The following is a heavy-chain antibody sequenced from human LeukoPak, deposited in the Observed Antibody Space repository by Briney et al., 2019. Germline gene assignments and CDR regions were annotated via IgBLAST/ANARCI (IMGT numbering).Heavy chain of an antibody. Sequence: ASVKVSCKASGYTFTAYFMHWVRQAPGQGLEWMGWINPNSGGTNYAQKFQGRVTMTRDTSITTAYMEVSSLQSDDTAVYYCASELSNREGFDYWGQGTLVTVSS. V-gene: IGHV1-2*02. CDR2: INPNSGGT. CDR1: GYTFTAYF. CDR3: ASELSNREGFDY. J-gene: IGHJ4*02. D-gene: IGHD1-26*01.